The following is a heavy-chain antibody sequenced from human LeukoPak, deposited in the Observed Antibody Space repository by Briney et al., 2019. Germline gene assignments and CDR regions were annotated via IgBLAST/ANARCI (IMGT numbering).Heavy chain of an antibody. CDR2: IYYSGST. J-gene: IGHJ4*02. V-gene: IGHV4-59*08. D-gene: IGHD6-19*01. CDR1: GGSISSYY. CDR3: ARRAAVASFDY. Sequence: SETLSLTCTVSGGSISSYYWSWIRQPPGKGLEWIGYIYYSGSTNYNPSLKGRVTISVDTSKNQFSLKLSSVTAADTAVYYCARRAAVASFDYWGQGTLVTVSS.